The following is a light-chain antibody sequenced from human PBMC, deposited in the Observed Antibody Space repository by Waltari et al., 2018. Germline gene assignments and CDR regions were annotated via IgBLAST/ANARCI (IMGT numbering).Light chain of an antibody. V-gene: IGLV1-44*01. CDR2: ANN. CDR1: IANIGRNA. Sequence: QSVLTQPPSASGTPGQRVTIPCSGSIANIGRNAVNWYRQRPGAAPNLLIYANNQRPSGVPDRYSGSKSGTSASLAISGLQSEDEAHYYCASWDANLSGRVFGGGTKVTVL. J-gene: IGLJ3*02. CDR3: ASWDANLSGRV.